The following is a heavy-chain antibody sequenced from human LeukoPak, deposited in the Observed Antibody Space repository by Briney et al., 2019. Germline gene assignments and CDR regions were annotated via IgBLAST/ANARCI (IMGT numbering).Heavy chain of an antibody. CDR3: ARVFGELSHFDY. Sequence: HPGGSLRLSCAASGFTFDDYAMHWVRQAPGKGLEWVSGISWNSGSIGYADSVKGRFTISRDNAKNSLYLQMNSLRAEDTAVYYCARVFGELSHFDYWGQGTLVTVSS. D-gene: IGHD3-10*01. CDR2: ISWNSGSI. CDR1: GFTFDDYA. V-gene: IGHV3-9*01. J-gene: IGHJ4*02.